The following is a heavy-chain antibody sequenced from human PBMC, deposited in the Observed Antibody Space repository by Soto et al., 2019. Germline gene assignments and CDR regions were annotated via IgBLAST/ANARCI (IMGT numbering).Heavy chain of an antibody. CDR3: AFYREWGAGDGY. V-gene: IGHV4-61*01. CDR1: GVSVSSNTHH. Sequence: QVQLQESGPGLVNPSETLSLTCAVSGVSVSSNTHHWTWIRQPPGKGLKWIGQSGNTNDNPSCKGRITISVDTTKNQLALSLRSVTAADTAVYYCAFYREWGAGDGYWGQGTLVTVSS. CDR2: QSGNT. D-gene: IGHD1-26*01. J-gene: IGHJ4*02.